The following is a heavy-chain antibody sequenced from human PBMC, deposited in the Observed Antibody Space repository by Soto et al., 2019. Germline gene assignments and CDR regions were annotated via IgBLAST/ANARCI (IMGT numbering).Heavy chain of an antibody. CDR1: RFSFSNFG. J-gene: IGHJ4*02. CDR3: AKGGCISSSCYFDS. CDR2: LSFDGSNK. V-gene: IGHV3-30*18. Sequence: QEQLVESGGGVVQPGMSLRLSCVASRFSFSNFGMHWVRQAPGKGLEWVAALSFDGSNKNYADGVRGRFTISRDNSKNTLYLHMNGLRSDDTAMYYCAKGGCISSSCYFDSWGQGTLVTV. D-gene: IGHD3-3*02.